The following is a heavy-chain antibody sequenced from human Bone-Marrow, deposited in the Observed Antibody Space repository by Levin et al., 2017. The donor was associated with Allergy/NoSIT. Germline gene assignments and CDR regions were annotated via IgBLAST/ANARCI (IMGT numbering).Heavy chain of an antibody. D-gene: IGHD1-26*01. CDR2: ISYDGSNK. J-gene: IGHJ6*02. CDR1: GFTFSSYA. CDR3: AREQWELLRTRYYYYGMDV. V-gene: IGHV3-30*04. Sequence: PGGSLRLSCAASGFTFSSYAMHWVRQAPGKGLEWVAVISYDGSNKYYADSVKGRFTISRDNSKNTLYLQMNSLRAEDTAVYYCAREQWELLRTRYYYYGMDVWGQGTTVTVSS.